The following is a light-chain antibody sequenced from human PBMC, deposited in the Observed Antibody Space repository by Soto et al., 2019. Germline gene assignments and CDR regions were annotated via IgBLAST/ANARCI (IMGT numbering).Light chain of an antibody. J-gene: IGKJ1*01. CDR2: KAS. V-gene: IGKV1-5*03. CDR3: QHYNSYSEA. Sequence: DIQMTQYPSTLSGSVGDRVTITCGASQTISSWLAWYQQKPGKAPKLLIYKASTLKSGVPSRFSGSGSGTEFTLTISRLQTDDFATYYCQHYNSYSEAFGQGTKVDI. CDR1: QTISSW.